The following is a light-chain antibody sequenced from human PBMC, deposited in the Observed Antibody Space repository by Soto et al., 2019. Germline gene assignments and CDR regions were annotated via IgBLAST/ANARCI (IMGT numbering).Light chain of an antibody. V-gene: IGLV1-40*01. CDR1: SSNIGAGYD. Sequence: QSVLTQPPSVSGAPGQRVTISCTGSSSNIGAGYDVHWYHQLPGTAPKLLIYGNSNRPSGVPDRFSGSKSGTSASLAITGLQAEDEADYYCQSYDSSRSGYVFGTGTKATVL. CDR2: GNS. CDR3: QSYDSSRSGYV. J-gene: IGLJ1*01.